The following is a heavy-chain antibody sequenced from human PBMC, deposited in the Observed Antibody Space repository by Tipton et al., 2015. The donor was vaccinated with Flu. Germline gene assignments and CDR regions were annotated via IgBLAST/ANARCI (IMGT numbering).Heavy chain of an antibody. D-gene: IGHD3-22*01. CDR3: ARDSGDSSGYYSEVWFDP. CDR1: GGSISSYY. V-gene: IGHV4-59*01. J-gene: IGHJ5*02. CDR2: IYYSGST. Sequence: GSLRLSCTVSGGSISSYYWSWIRQPPGKGLEWIGYIYYSGSTNYNPSLKSRVTISVDTSKNQFSLKLSSVTAADTAVYYCARDSGDSSGYYSEVWFDPWGQGTLVTVSS.